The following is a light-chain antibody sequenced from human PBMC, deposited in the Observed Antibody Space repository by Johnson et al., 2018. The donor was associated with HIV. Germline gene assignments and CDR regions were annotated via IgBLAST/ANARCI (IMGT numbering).Light chain of an antibody. CDR1: SSNIGNNY. V-gene: IGLV1-51*02. CDR3: GTWDSSLSAGV. Sequence: QSVLTQPPSMSAAQGQKVTISCSGSSSNIGNNYVSWYQQLPGTAPKLLIYENNKRPSGIPDRFSGSKSGTSATLGITGLQTGDEADYYCGTWDSSLSAGVFGTGTKVTVL. CDR2: ENN. J-gene: IGLJ1*01.